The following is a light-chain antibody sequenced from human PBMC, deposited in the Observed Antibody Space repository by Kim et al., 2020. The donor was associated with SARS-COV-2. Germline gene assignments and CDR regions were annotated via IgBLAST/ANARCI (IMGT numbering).Light chain of an antibody. J-gene: IGKJ3*01. CDR1: QNINSH. CDR2: AAS. CDR3: QQTYISPFT. V-gene: IGKV1-39*01. Sequence: ASVGDRVTITCRTSQNINSHLNWYHQKPGRAPKLLIYAASTLQGGVPSRFSGSGSETDSTLTISSLQPEDFATYFCQQTYISPFTFGPGTKVDIK.